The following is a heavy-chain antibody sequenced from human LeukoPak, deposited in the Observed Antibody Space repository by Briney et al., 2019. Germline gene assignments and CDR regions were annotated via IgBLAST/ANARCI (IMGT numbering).Heavy chain of an antibody. Sequence: GGSLRLSCAASGFTFSSYAMSWVRQAPGKGLEWVSAISGSGGSTYYTDSVKGRFTISRDNSKNTLYLQMNSLRAEDTAVYYCAKDRSYGSGSYWFWSDAFDIWGQGTMVTVSS. CDR1: GFTFSSYA. J-gene: IGHJ3*02. D-gene: IGHD3-10*01. CDR3: AKDRSYGSGSYWFWSDAFDI. V-gene: IGHV3-23*01. CDR2: ISGSGGST.